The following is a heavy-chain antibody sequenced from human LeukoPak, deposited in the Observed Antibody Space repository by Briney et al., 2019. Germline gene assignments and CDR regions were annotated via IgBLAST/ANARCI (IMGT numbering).Heavy chain of an antibody. CDR3: ARDRLYQLLYILQH. CDR2: ISYDGSNK. J-gene: IGHJ1*01. CDR1: GFTFSSYA. V-gene: IGHV3-30-3*01. D-gene: IGHD2-2*02. Sequence: QPGGSLRLSCAASGFTFSSYAMHWVRQAPGKGLEWVAVISYDGSNKYYADSVKGRFTIPRDNSKNTLYLQMNSLRAEDTAAYYCARDRLYQLLYILQHWGQGTLVTVSS.